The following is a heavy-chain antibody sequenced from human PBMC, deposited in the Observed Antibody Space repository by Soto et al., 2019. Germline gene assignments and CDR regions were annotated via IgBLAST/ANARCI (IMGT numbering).Heavy chain of an antibody. D-gene: IGHD2-8*02. CDR3: ARDRDCGTGGNCHPEWYFDY. Sequence: QVQLVQSGAEVKKPGASVKVSCKASGYTFTSYGISWVRQAPGQGLEWMGWIRAYNGNTTYAEKFQGRVSMTADTDTNTAYMDLSSLNSDDTAVYYCARDRDCGTGGNCHPEWYFDYWGRGTLVTVSS. J-gene: IGHJ2*01. V-gene: IGHV1-18*01. CDR2: IRAYNGNT. CDR1: GYTFTSYG.